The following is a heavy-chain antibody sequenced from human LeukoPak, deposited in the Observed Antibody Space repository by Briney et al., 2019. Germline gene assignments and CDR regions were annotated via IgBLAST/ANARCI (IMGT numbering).Heavy chain of an antibody. CDR2: IYYSGST. V-gene: IGHV4-39*07. Sequence: PSETLSLTCTVSGGSISSSSYYWGWIRQPPGKGLEWIGSIYYSGSTYYNPSLKSRVTISVDTSKNQFSLKLSSVTAADTAVYYCAREDGSGWRLPENWGQGTLVNVSS. D-gene: IGHD6-19*01. J-gene: IGHJ4*02. CDR1: GGSISSSSYY. CDR3: AREDGSGWRLPEN.